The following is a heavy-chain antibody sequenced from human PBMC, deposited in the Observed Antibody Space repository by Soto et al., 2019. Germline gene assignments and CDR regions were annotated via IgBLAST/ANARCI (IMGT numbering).Heavy chain of an antibody. CDR1: GGSMTSYY. CDR3: ARQREDIVVVVAAAFDI. CDR2: IYYTGNT. D-gene: IGHD2-15*01. J-gene: IGHJ3*02. V-gene: IGHV4-59*08. Sequence: SETLSLTCTVSGGSMTSYYWSWIRQPPGKGLEWIGFIYYTGNTKYNPSLKSRVTISIDTSKSLFSLKLNSVTAADTAVYYCARQREDIVVVVAAAFDIWGQGTMVTVSS.